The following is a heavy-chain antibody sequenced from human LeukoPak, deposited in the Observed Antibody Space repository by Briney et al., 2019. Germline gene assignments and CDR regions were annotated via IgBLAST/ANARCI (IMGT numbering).Heavy chain of an antibody. V-gene: IGHV4-30-2*01. Sequence: PSETLSLTCAVSGGFISTGGYSWSWIRQPPGKGLECIGYIYHTGSTYYNPSLKTGVTISVDKSNNQFSLRLSSVTAADTAVYYCAGLRENAFDIWGQGTMVTVSS. CDR2: IYHTGST. CDR1: GGFISTGGYS. CDR3: AGLRENAFDI. J-gene: IGHJ3*02. D-gene: IGHD5-12*01.